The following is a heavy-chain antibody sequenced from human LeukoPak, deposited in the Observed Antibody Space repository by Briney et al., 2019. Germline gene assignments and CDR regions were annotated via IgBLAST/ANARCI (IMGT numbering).Heavy chain of an antibody. D-gene: IGHD3-22*01. CDR1: GGSISSYY. V-gene: IGHV4-59*08. Sequence: SETLSLTCTVSGGSISSYYWSWIRQPPGKGLEWIGYIYYSGSTNYNPSLKSRVTISVDTSRNQFSLKLSSATAADTAVYYCARSYYYDSSGGDAFDIWGQGTMVTVSS. CDR3: ARSYYYDSSGGDAFDI. J-gene: IGHJ3*02. CDR2: IYYSGST.